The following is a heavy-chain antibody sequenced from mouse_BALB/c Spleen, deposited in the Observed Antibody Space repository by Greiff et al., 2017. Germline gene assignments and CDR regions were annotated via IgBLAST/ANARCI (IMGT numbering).Heavy chain of an antibody. D-gene: IGHD1-1*01. J-gene: IGHJ2*01. CDR1: GFTFSSYT. V-gene: IGHV5-6-4*01. CDR3: TSGTTGYFDY. Sequence: EVKLVESGGGLVKPGGSLKLSCAASGFTFSSYTMSWVRQTPEKRLEWVATISSGGSYTYYPDSVKGRFTISRDNAKNTLYLQMSSLKSEDTAMYYCTSGTTGYFDYWGQGTTLTVSS. CDR2: ISSGGSYT.